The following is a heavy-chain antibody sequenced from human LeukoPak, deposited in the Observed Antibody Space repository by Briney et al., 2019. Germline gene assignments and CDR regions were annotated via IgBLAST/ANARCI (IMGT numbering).Heavy chain of an antibody. V-gene: IGHV1-2*02. J-gene: IGHJ4*02. D-gene: IGHD6-19*01. Sequence: ASVKVSCKASAYTFSGYYLHWVRQAPGQGLEWMGWINPNSGGTNYAQKFQGRVTMTRDTSISTAYMELSRLRSDDTAVYYCARGSEQWLVRLLVDYWGQGTLVTVSS. CDR3: ARGSEQWLVRLLVDY. CDR2: INPNSGGT. CDR1: AYTFSGYY.